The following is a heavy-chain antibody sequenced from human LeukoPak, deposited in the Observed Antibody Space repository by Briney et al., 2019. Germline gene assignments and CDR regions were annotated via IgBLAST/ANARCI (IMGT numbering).Heavy chain of an antibody. CDR2: IKQDGSEK. J-gene: IGHJ3*02. D-gene: IGHD3-3*01. CDR1: GFTFSSSW. Sequence: GGSLRLSCAASGFTFSSSWMSWARQAPGKGLECVANIKQDGSEKYYVDSVKGRFTISRDNAKNSLYLQMNSLRAEDTAVYYCARVFRPSLTVFIIRGAFDIWGQGTMVTVSS. V-gene: IGHV3-7*01. CDR3: ARVFRPSLTVFIIRGAFDI.